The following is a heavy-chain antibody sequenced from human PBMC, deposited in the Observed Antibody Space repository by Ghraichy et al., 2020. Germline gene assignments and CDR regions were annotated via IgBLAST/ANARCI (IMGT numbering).Heavy chain of an antibody. Sequence: GGSLRLSCAASGFTVRSSGMHWVRQTPGKGLEWVAFIRHDESNTFYADPLKGRFTISRDNSKNTLYLQMDSLRPEDTAMYHCARDNYHATFDVWGQGTMVTVSS. CDR3: ARDNYHATFDV. CDR1: GFTVRSSG. D-gene: IGHD4-11*01. CDR2: IRHDESNT. J-gene: IGHJ3*01. V-gene: IGHV3-30*02.